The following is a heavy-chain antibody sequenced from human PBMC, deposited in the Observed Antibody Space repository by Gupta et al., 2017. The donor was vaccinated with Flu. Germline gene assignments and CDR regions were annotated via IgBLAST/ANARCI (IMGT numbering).Heavy chain of an antibody. D-gene: IGHD6-6*01. J-gene: IGHJ4*02. CDR1: GFTFSSYN. CDR3: ARECCKYSRSSGDDY. CDR2: ISPTSSHI. Sequence: EVQLVESGGGLVKPGGSLRLSCAASGFTFSSYNMNWVRRAPGKGLEWVSTISPTSSHIYYADSVKGRFIISRDNAKNSLFLQMNSLRAEDTAVYYCARECCKYSRSSGDDYWGQGTLVTVSS. V-gene: IGHV3-21*01.